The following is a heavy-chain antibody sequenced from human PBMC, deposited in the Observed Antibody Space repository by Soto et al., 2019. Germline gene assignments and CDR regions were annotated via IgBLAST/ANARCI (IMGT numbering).Heavy chain of an antibody. D-gene: IGHD6-13*01. Sequence: EVQLVESGGGLVQPGGSLRLSCAASGFTFSSSEMNWVRQAPGTGLEWISYISNSGITIYYADSVKGRFTISRDNAKNSLYLQMNSLSAEDTAVYYCARLIAASATGGEDDSWGQGTLVTVSS. CDR3: ARLIAASATGGEDDS. CDR1: GFTFSSSE. CDR2: ISNSGITI. J-gene: IGHJ4*02. V-gene: IGHV3-48*03.